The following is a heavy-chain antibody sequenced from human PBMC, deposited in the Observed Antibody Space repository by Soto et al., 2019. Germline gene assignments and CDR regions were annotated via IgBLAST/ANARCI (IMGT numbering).Heavy chain of an antibody. CDR2: ISGSGGST. D-gene: IGHD4-17*01. J-gene: IGHJ1*01. CDR1: GFTFSSYA. CDR3: AKDQRESTVTPAEYFQH. V-gene: IGHV3-23*01. Sequence: PGGSLRLSCAASGFTFSSYAMSWVRQAPGKGLEWVSAISGSGGSTYYADSVKGRFTISRDNSKNTLYLQMNSLRAEDTAVYYCAKDQRESTVTPAEYFQHWGQGTLVTVSS.